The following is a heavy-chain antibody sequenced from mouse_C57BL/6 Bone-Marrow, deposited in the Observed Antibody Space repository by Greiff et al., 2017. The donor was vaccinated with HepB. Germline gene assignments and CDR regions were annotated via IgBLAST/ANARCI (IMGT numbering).Heavy chain of an antibody. CDR1: GYTFTSYW. V-gene: IGHV1-7*01. D-gene: IGHD1-1*01. J-gene: IGHJ3*01. CDR2: INPSSGYN. Sequence: QVQLKESGAELAKPGASVKLSCKASGYTFTSYWMQWVKQRHGQGLEWIGYINPSSGYNKYNQKFKDKATLTADKYSSTAYMQLSSLTYEDSAVYYCARKALRYPSWFAYWGQWTLVTVSA. CDR3: ARKALRYPSWFAY.